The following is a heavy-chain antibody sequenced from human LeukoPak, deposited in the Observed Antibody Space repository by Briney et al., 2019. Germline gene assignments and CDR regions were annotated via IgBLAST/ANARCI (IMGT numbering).Heavy chain of an antibody. CDR3: ARITHSGSYFDY. J-gene: IGHJ4*02. D-gene: IGHD1-26*01. CDR2: IYSGGST. Sequence: PGGSLRLSCAASGFTVSSNYMSWVRQAPGKGLEWVSVIYSGGSTYYADSVKGRFTISRDNSKSTLYLQMNSLRAEDTAVYYCARITHSGSYFDYWGQGTLVTVSS. V-gene: IGHV3-53*01. CDR1: GFTVSSNY.